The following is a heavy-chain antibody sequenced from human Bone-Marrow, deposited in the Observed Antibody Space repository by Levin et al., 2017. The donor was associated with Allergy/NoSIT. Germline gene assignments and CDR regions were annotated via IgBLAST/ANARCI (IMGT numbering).Heavy chain of an antibody. Sequence: GGSLRLSCAASGFLVSSSSMTWVRQAPRKGLECISLISGNDIGYYADSVKGRFTVSRDNSKNTLSLHMDNLGADDTAVYYCGRLRGGSDWFLGLWGRGT. CDR3: GRLRGGSDWFLGL. V-gene: IGHV3-53*01. J-gene: IGHJ2*01. CDR2: ISGNDIG. D-gene: IGHD5-12*01. CDR1: GFLVSSSS.